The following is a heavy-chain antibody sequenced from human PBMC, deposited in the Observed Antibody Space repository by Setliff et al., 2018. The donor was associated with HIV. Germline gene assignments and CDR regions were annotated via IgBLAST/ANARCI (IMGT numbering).Heavy chain of an antibody. J-gene: IGHJ4*02. CDR1: GGSISGFY. Sequence: SETLSLTCTVSGGSISGFYWSWIRQSPGNGLEWIGWIYDSGATKYNPSLKSRATISLETSKMQFSLKLNSVSAADTAVYYCARDSGASYWGQGTLVTVSS. CDR2: IYDSGAT. V-gene: IGHV4-59*12. D-gene: IGHD1-26*01. CDR3: ARDSGASY.